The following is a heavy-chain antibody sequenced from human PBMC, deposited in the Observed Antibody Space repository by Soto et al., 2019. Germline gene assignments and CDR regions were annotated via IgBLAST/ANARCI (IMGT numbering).Heavy chain of an antibody. CDR3: AKDQGRRSPHYYYYYGMDV. CDR1: GFPFSSYG. D-gene: IGHD3-10*01. CDR2: ISYDGSNK. J-gene: IGHJ6*02. Sequence: GGSLRLSCAAAGFPFSSYGMHWVRQAPGKGLEWVAVISYDGSNKYYADSVKGRFTISRDNSKNTLYLQMNSLRAEDTAVYYCAKDQGRRSPHYYYYYGMDVWGQGTTVTVSS. V-gene: IGHV3-30*18.